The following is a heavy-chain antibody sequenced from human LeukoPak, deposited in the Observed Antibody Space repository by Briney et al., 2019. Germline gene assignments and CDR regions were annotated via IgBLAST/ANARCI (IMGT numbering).Heavy chain of an antibody. Sequence: GGSLRLSCAGSGFTFGGYGMHWFRQTPGKGLEWVAVIADDGSRAFYADSVKGRFTISRDNSKNTMSVQMDDLRAEDTAVYYCTRYNNDHFDYWGQGTLVTVSS. J-gene: IGHJ4*02. D-gene: IGHD1-14*01. CDR3: TRYNNDHFDY. CDR2: IADDGSRA. CDR1: GFTFGGYG. V-gene: IGHV3-33*01.